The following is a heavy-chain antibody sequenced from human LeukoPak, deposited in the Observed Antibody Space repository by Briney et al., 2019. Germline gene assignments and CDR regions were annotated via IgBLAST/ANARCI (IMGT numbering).Heavy chain of an antibody. CDR3: ARGLDYDFWSGLDY. CDR2: ISYDGSNK. J-gene: IGHJ4*02. Sequence: GGSLRLSCAASGFTFSSYAMHWVRQAPGKGLEWVAVISYDGSNKYYADSVKGRFTISRDNSKNTLYLQMNSLRAEDTAVYYCARGLDYDFWSGLDYWGQGTLVTVSS. CDR1: GFTFSSYA. V-gene: IGHV3-30-3*01. D-gene: IGHD3-3*01.